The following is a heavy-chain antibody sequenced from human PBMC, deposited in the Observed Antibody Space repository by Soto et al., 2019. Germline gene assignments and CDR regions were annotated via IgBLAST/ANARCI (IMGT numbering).Heavy chain of an antibody. CDR2: IIPIFGTA. J-gene: IGHJ6*02. D-gene: IGHD6-6*01. CDR3: ARLRYSRSSWDYYYGMDV. Sequence: QVQLVQSGAEVKKPGSSVKVSCKASGGTFSSYAISWVRQAPGQGLEWMGGIIPIFGTANYAQKFQGRVPITADESTSTAYMELSSLRSEDTAVYYCARLRYSRSSWDYYYGMDVWGQGTTVTVSS. V-gene: IGHV1-69*01. CDR1: GGTFSSYA.